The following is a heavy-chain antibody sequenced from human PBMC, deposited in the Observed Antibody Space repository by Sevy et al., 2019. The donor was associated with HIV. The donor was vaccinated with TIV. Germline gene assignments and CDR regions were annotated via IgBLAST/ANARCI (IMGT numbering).Heavy chain of an antibody. D-gene: IGHD6-13*01. CDR3: AKGYSSQNRPPPPPDY. CDR1: GFTFDDYA. V-gene: IGHV3-43D*04. J-gene: IGHJ4*02. Sequence: GGSLRLSCAASGFTFDDYAMHWVRQAPGKGLEWVSLISWDGGSTYYADSVKGRFTISRDNSKNSLYLQMNSLRVEDTALYYCAKGYSSQNRPPPPPDYWGQGTLVTVSS. CDR2: ISWDGGST.